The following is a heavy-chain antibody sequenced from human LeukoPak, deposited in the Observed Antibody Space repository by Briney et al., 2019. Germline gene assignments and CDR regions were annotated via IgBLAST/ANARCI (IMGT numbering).Heavy chain of an antibody. Sequence: GGSLRLSCAASGFTFSSYSMNWVRQAPGKGLEWVGRIKSKTDDETTDYTAPVKGRFTISRDDSKNTLYLQMSSLKAEDSAVYYCTATHSRDGYNVLAYWGQGTLVTVSS. CDR2: IKSKTDDETT. J-gene: IGHJ4*02. D-gene: IGHD5-24*01. V-gene: IGHV3-15*01. CDR3: TATHSRDGYNVLAY. CDR1: GFTFSSYS.